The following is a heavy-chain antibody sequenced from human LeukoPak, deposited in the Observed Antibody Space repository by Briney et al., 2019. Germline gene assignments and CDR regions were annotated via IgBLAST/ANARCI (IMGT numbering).Heavy chain of an antibody. J-gene: IGHJ3*02. V-gene: IGHV3-11*05. D-gene: IGHD3-10*01. CDR2: ISSRSSHT. CDR3: ARVATMVRVPLDALDI. Sequence: GGSLRLSCAASGFTFSDYYMSWIRQAPGKGLEWVSYISSRSSHTNYADSVKGRFTISRDNAKNSLYLQMNSLRAEDTAVYYCARVATMVRVPLDALDIWGQGTMVSVSS. CDR1: GFTFSDYY.